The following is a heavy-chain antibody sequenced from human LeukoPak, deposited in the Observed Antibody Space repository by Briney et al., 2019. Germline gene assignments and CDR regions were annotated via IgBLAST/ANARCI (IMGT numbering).Heavy chain of an antibody. D-gene: IGHD3-22*01. Sequence: KPSETLSLTCTVSGGSVSSGSYYWSWLRQPPGKGLEWIGYIYYSGSTNYNPSLKSRVTISVDASEQQFSLKLSSVTAADTAVYYCARGGYGEYYYDSSGYYLFDYWGQGTLVTVSS. CDR2: IYYSGST. J-gene: IGHJ4*02. CDR3: ARGGYGEYYYDSSGYYLFDY. CDR1: GGSVSSGSYY. V-gene: IGHV4-61*01.